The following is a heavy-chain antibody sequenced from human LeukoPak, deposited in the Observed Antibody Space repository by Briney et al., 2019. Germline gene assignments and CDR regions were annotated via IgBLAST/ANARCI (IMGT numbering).Heavy chain of an antibody. J-gene: IGHJ5*02. D-gene: IGHD4-17*01. CDR1: GDFITAYY. Sequence: SETLSLTCTVSGDFITAYYWSWIRQSPGKGLEWIGYIYYSGSTNYNPSLKSRVTISVDTSKNQFSLKLSSVTAADTAVYYCARDPGYGDHSGWFDPWGQGTLVTVSS. CDR3: ARDPGYGDHSGWFDP. V-gene: IGHV4-59*01. CDR2: IYYSGST.